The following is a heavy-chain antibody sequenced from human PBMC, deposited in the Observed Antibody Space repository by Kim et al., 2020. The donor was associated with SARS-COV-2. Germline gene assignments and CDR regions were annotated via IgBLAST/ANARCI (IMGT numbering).Heavy chain of an antibody. D-gene: IGHD6-19*01. Sequence: SETLSLTCTVSGGSISSSSYYWGWIRQPPGKGLEWIGSIYYSGSTYYNPSLKSRVTISVDTSKNQFSLKLSSVTAADTAVYYCARGVTSGWYHPFDYWGQRTLVTVSS. J-gene: IGHJ4*02. CDR1: GGSISSSSYY. V-gene: IGHV4-39*01. CDR3: ARGVTSGWYHPFDY. CDR2: IYYSGST.